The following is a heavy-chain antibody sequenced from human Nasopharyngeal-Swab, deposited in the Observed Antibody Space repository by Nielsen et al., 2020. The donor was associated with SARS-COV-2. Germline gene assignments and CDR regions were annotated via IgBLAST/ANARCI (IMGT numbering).Heavy chain of an antibody. CDR2: IRSKAYGGTT. J-gene: IGHJ6*03. Sequence: GESLKISCTASGFTFGDYAMSWFRQAPGKGLEWVGFIRSKAYGGTTEYAASVKGRFTISRDDSKSIAYLQMNSLRAEDTAVYYCARGLAVAPYYYYMDVWGKGTTVTVSS. CDR3: ARGLAVAPYYYYMDV. CDR1: GFTFGDYA. D-gene: IGHD6-19*01. V-gene: IGHV3-49*03.